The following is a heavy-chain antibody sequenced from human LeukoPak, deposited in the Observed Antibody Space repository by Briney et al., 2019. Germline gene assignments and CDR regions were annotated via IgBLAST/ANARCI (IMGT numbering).Heavy chain of an antibody. D-gene: IGHD6-25*01. CDR2: IKEDGSEK. J-gene: IGHJ6*03. V-gene: IGHV3-7*01. Sequence: GGSLRLSCAASGFTFNGYWMSWVRQAPGKGLEWVANIKEDGSEKYYVDSVKGRFTISRDNAKNSLYLQMSSLRAEDTAVYYCARVKQRLGRLLGRDTTYYYFYHMDVWGNGTTVTVSS. CDR3: ARVKQRLGRLLGRDTTYYYFYHMDV. CDR1: GFTFNGYW.